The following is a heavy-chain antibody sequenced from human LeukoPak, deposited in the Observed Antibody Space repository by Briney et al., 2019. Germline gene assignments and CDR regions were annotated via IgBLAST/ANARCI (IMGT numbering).Heavy chain of an antibody. CDR3: ARDRYCNGDSCYSDWFDP. V-gene: IGHV1-2*02. Sequence: ASVKVSCKASGYTFTGYCLHWVRQAPGQGLEWMGWINPNSGGTNYAQKFQGRVTLTRDTSISTAYMDLSRLRSDDTAFYYCARDRYCNGDSCYSDWFDPWGQGTLVTVSS. J-gene: IGHJ5*02. CDR1: GYTFTGYC. D-gene: IGHD2-15*01. CDR2: INPNSGGT.